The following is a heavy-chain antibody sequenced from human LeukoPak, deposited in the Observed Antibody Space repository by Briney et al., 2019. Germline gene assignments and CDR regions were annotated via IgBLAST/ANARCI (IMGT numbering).Heavy chain of an antibody. CDR3: GRDRVIAAAGGVGWFDP. CDR2: IKQDGSEK. D-gene: IGHD6-13*01. V-gene: IGHV3-7*01. CDR1: GFTFSSYS. Sequence: GGSLRLSCAASGFTFSSYSMNWVRQAPGKGLEWVANIKQDGSEKYYVDSVKGRFTISRDNAKNSLYLQMNSLRAEDTAVYYCGRDRVIAAAGGVGWFDPWGQGTLVTVSS. J-gene: IGHJ5*02.